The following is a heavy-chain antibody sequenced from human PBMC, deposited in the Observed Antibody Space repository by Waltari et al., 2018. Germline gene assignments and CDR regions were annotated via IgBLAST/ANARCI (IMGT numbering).Heavy chain of an antibody. J-gene: IGHJ4*02. CDR3: ARSGRRTIFGVVMSYFDY. D-gene: IGHD3-3*01. CDR1: GYSISSGYY. V-gene: IGHV4-38-2*02. Sequence: QVKLQESGPGLVKPSETLSLTCTVSGYSISSGYYWGWIRQPPGKGLEWIGSIYHSGSTYYNPSLKSRVTISVDTSKNQFSLKLSSVTAADTAVYYCARSGRRTIFGVVMSYFDYWGQGTLVTVSS. CDR2: IYHSGST.